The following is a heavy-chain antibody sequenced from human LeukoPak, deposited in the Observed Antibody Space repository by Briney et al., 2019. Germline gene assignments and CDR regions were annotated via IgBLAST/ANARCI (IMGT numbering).Heavy chain of an antibody. CDR3: AKGEGLWFGETQFDY. V-gene: IGHV3-30*04. J-gene: IGHJ4*02. D-gene: IGHD3-10*01. Sequence: GGSLRLSCAASGFTFSIYAMHWVRQAPGKGLEWVAVISYDGSNKYYADSVKGRFTISRDNSKNTLYLQMNSLRAEDTAVYYCAKGEGLWFGETQFDYWGQGTLVTVSS. CDR2: ISYDGSNK. CDR1: GFTFSIYA.